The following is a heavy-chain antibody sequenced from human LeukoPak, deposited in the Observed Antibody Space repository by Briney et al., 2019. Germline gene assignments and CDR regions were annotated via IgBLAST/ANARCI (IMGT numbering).Heavy chain of an antibody. CDR2: ISSSSSTI. CDR3: ARDPPSGGFDY. Sequence: GGSLRLSCAASGFSLKSAWMNWVRQAPGKGLEWVSYISSSSSTIYYTDSVKGRFTISRDDAKNSLYLQVNSLRDEDTAVYYCARDPPSGGFDYWGQGALVTVSS. D-gene: IGHD6-19*01. V-gene: IGHV3-48*02. J-gene: IGHJ4*02. CDR1: GFSLKSAW.